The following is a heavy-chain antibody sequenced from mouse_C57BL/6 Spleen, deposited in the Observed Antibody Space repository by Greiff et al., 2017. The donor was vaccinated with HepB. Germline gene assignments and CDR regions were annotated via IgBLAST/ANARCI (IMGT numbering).Heavy chain of an antibody. D-gene: IGHD4-1*02. V-gene: IGHV1-26*01. CDR3: ARVQLGRGFAY. J-gene: IGHJ3*01. CDR2: INPNNGGT. CDR1: GYTFTDYY. Sequence: EVQLQQSGPELVKPGASVKISCKASGYTFTDYYMNWVKQSHGKSLEWIGDINPNNGGTSYNQKFKGKATLTVDKSSSTAYMELRSLTSEDSAVYYCARVQLGRGFAYWGQGTLVTVSA.